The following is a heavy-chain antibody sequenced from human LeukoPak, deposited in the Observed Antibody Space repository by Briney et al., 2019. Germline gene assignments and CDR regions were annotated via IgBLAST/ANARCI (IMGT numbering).Heavy chain of an antibody. D-gene: IGHD3-22*01. Sequence: PGGSLRLSCAASGFTFSTYWMSWVRQAPGKGLEWVSAISGSGGSTYYADSVKGRFTISRDNSKNTLYLQMNSLRAEDTAVYYCIRAVYDSSGYSFDLWGQGTLVTVSS. V-gene: IGHV3-23*01. CDR2: ISGSGGST. J-gene: IGHJ4*02. CDR3: IRAVYDSSGYSFDL. CDR1: GFTFSTYW.